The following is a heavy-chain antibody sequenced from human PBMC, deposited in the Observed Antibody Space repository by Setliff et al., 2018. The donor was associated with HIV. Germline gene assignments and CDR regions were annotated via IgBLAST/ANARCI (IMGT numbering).Heavy chain of an antibody. D-gene: IGHD2-21*02. CDR2: ISGSGGTT. CDR3: ARLRLYNSALDY. V-gene: IGHV3-23*01. J-gene: IGHJ4*02. Sequence: GGSLRLSCAASGFTFSSYAMSWVRQAPGKGLEWVSTISGSGGTTYYADSVKGRFTISRDNSKNTLYLQMNSLRAEDTAVYYCARLRLYNSALDYWGQGTLVTVSS. CDR1: GFTFSSYA.